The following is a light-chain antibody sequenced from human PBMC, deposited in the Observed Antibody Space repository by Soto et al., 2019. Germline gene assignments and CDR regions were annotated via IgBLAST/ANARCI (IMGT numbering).Light chain of an antibody. CDR1: SSDVGGYNY. V-gene: IGLV2-11*01. Sequence: QSALTQPRSVSGSPGQSVTISCTGTSSDVGGYNYVSWYQQHPGKAPKLMIYDVSKRPSGVPDRFSGSKFGNTASLTISGLLAEDEADYYCCSYAGNYTHVFGTGTQLTVL. J-gene: IGLJ1*01. CDR2: DVS. CDR3: CSYAGNYTHV.